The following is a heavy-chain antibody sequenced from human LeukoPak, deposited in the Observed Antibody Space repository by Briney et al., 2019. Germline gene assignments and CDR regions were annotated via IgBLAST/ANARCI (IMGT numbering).Heavy chain of an antibody. CDR1: GGPISSYY. J-gene: IGHJ5*02. CDR2: IHYSGST. D-gene: IGHD6-6*01. CDR3: ARDRITARQNWFDP. Sequence: SETLSLTCTVSGGPISSYYWSWIRQPPGKGLEWIGYIHYSGSTNYNPSLKNRVTISVDTSKNQFSLRLSSVAVADTAVYYCARDRITARQNWFDPWGQGTLVTVSS. V-gene: IGHV4-59*01.